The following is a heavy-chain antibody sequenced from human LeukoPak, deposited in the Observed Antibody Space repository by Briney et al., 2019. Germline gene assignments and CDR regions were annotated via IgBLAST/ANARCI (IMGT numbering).Heavy chain of an antibody. CDR2: ISSSSGTI. J-gene: IGHJ4*02. Sequence: PGGSLRLSCAASGFTFSSYSMNWVRQAPGKGLEWVSYISSSSGTIYYADSVKGRFTISRDNAKNSLYLQMNSLRDEDTAVYYCARSLLWFGELPSLIDYWGRGTLVTVSS. CDR1: GFTFSSYS. V-gene: IGHV3-48*02. CDR3: ARSLLWFGELPSLIDY. D-gene: IGHD3-10*01.